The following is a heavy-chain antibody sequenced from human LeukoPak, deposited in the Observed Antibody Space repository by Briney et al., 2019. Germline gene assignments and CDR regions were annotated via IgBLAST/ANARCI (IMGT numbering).Heavy chain of an antibody. V-gene: IGHV3-21*01. CDR2: ISNSSTYI. J-gene: IGHJ3*02. CDR3: ARVGWLVLAFDI. Sequence: GGSLRLSCAASGFTFSGYTMTWVRQAPGKGLEWVSSISNSSTYIYYADSVKGRFTISRDNVQNSLSLQMNSLRAEDTAVYYCARVGWLVLAFDIWGQGTMVTVSS. CDR1: GFTFSGYT. D-gene: IGHD6-19*01.